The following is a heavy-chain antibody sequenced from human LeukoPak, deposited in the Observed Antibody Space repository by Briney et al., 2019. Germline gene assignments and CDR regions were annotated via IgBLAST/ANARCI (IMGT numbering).Heavy chain of an antibody. CDR1: GGSISSYY. D-gene: IGHD3-22*01. V-gene: IGHV4-59*01. Sequence: PSETLSLTCTVSGGSISSYYWSWIRQPPGKGLEWIGYIYYSGSTNYNPSLKSRVTISVDTSKNQFSLKLSSVTAADTAVYYCARAESQDSSGYYFSRTPSVYFDYWGQETLVTVSS. J-gene: IGHJ4*02. CDR2: IYYSGST. CDR3: ARAESQDSSGYYFSRTPSVYFDY.